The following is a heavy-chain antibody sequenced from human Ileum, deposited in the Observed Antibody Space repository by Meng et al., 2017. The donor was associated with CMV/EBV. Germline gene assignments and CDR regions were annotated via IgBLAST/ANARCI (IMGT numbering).Heavy chain of an antibody. D-gene: IGHD2-8*02. CDR3: AKGHNTAGFHPSYYGLDV. Sequence: GGSLRLSCAASGFVFSTSAMSWVRQAPGKGLEWVAGLSPGGGATYYAQSVRGRFTVSRDNSKNMVFLQLNSLRAEDTAVYYCAKGHNTAGFHPSYYGLDVWGQGTTVTGSS. J-gene: IGHJ6*02. CDR1: GFVFSTSA. CDR2: LSPGGGAT. V-gene: IGHV3-23*01.